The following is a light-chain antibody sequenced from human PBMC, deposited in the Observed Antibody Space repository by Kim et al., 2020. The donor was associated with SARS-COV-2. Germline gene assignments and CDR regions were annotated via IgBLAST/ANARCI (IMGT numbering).Light chain of an antibody. CDR2: GAS. CDR3: QQYNDWWT. Sequence: SLSPGERATLSCRASQSVSSNLAWYQQKPGQAPRLLIYGASTRATGIPARFSGSGSGTEFTLTISNLQSEDVAVYYCQQYNDWWTFGQGTKVDIK. CDR1: QSVSSN. V-gene: IGKV3-15*01. J-gene: IGKJ1*01.